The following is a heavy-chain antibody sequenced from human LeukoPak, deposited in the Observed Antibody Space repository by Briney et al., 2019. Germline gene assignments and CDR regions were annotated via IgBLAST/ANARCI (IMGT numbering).Heavy chain of an antibody. V-gene: IGHV4-59*01. CDR3: ARAYYYGSGTFDI. CDR1: GGSFSGYY. CDR2: IYYTGGT. J-gene: IGHJ3*02. D-gene: IGHD3-10*01. Sequence: PSETLSLTCAVYGGSFSGYYWSWIRQPPGKGLEWIGYIYYTGGTYYNPSLKSRVTISVDTSKNQFSLKLTSVTAADTAVYYCARAYYYGSGTFDIWGQGTMVTVSS.